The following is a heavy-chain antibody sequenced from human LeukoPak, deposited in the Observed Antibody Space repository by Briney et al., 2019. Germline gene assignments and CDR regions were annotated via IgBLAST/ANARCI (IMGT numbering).Heavy chain of an antibody. V-gene: IGHV3-23*01. CDR1: GFTFSSYA. D-gene: IGHD1-26*01. CDR2: ISISGGST. Sequence: PGGSLRLSCAASGFTFSSYAMSWVRQAPGKGLEWVSPISISGGSTYYADSVKGRFTISRDNSKNTLYLQMNSLRAEDTAVYYCARWGSIVGATFFDYWGQGTLVTVSS. J-gene: IGHJ4*02. CDR3: ARWGSIVGATFFDY.